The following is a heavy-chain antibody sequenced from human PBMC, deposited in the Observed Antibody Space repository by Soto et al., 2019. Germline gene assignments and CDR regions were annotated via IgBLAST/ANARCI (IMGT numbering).Heavy chain of an antibody. J-gene: IGHJ5*02. Sequence: QVQLVQSGAEVKRPGSSVKLSCKASGGTFTYYGISWVRQAPGQGLEWMGGIIPIIGPATYAQKFQGRLTITADQSTSTAYRGLSSLGSEDTALYSCARDLGTTIAGPPRRETYGWLDPWAREPWSPSP. CDR1: GGTFTYYG. V-gene: IGHV1-69*01. D-gene: IGHD3-22*01. CDR3: ARDLGTTIAGPPRRETYGWLDP. CDR2: IIPIIGPA.